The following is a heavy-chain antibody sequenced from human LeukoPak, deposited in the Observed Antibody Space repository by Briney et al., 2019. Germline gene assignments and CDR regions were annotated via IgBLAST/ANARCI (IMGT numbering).Heavy chain of an antibody. J-gene: IGHJ4*01. CDR2: VSDSGIST. CDR1: GFTFSSYA. D-gene: IGHD2-8*02. Sequence: PGGSLRLSCAAAGFTFSSYAMSWVRQATGEGLEWVSTVSDSGISTKGADSVKGRFTTSRDNCKSRLYLYMNRLPAEDLAVYYRAKDISIGRHCPGGIRSPFHYWGHGTLVTVSS. V-gene: IGHV3-23*01. CDR3: AKDISIGRHCPGGIRSPFHY.